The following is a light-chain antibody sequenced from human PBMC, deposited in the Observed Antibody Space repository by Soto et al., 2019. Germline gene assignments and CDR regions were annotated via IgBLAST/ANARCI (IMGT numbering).Light chain of an antibody. Sequence: EIVLTQSPATLSLSPGERATLSCRASQSVSSYLAWYQQKPGQAPRLLIYDASNRSTGIPARFSGSGSGTDFTLTISSLEPEDLAVYYGQQSSNRFTFGPGTKVDIK. V-gene: IGKV3-11*01. CDR3: QQSSNRFT. J-gene: IGKJ3*01. CDR2: DAS. CDR1: QSVSSY.